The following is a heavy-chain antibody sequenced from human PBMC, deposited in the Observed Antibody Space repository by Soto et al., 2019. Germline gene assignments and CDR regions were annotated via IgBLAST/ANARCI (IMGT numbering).Heavy chain of an antibody. CDR1: GGTFSSYA. CDR3: ARVLRGSGSYYGDYYYYYGMDV. CDR2: IIPIFGTA. D-gene: IGHD1-26*01. Sequence: GASVKVSCKASGGTFSSYAISWVRQAPGQGLEWMGGIIPIFGTANYAQKFQGRVTITADESTSTAYMELSSLRSEDTAVYYCARVLRGSGSYYGDYYYYYGMDVWGQGTTVTVSS. J-gene: IGHJ6*02. V-gene: IGHV1-69*13.